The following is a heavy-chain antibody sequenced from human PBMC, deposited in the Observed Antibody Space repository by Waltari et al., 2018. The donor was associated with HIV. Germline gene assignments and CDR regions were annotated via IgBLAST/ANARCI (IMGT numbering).Heavy chain of an antibody. D-gene: IGHD3-10*01. V-gene: IGHV3-7*01. J-gene: IGHJ4*02. CDR1: GFTFSFYG. CDR2: IKQGGTER. Sequence: EVKLEESGGGWVQPGGSLTLTCEASGFTFSFYGLRWVRQAPGKGLEWVANIKQGGTERHYVDSVRGRFTISRDNGKTSLFLQMNSLGVEDTAVYYCATTHGSGAYYNDFDYWGQGTLV. CDR3: ATTHGSGAYYNDFDY.